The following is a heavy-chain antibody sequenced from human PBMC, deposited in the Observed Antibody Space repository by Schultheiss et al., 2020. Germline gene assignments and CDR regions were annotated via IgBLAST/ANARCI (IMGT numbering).Heavy chain of an antibody. CDR3: AKGGGYGVSYDQH. Sequence: GESLKISCAASGFTFSSYAMSWARQAPGKGLEWVSAISGSGGSTYYADSVKGRFTISRDNSKNTLYLQMNSLRAEDTAVYYCAKGGGYGVSYDQHWGQGTLVNVSS. CDR2: ISGSGGST. CDR1: GFTFSSYA. D-gene: IGHD1-26*01. V-gene: IGHV3-23*01. J-gene: IGHJ1*01.